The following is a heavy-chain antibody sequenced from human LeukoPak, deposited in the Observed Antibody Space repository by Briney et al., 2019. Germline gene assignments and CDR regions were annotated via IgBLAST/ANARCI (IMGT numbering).Heavy chain of an antibody. Sequence: GRSLRLSCAASGFTFSSYGMHWVRQAPGKGLEWVAVISYDGSNTYYADSVKGRFTISRDNSKNTLYLQMNSLRAEDTAVYYCARGTYSHGSNGPTFDYWGQGTLVTVSS. CDR3: ARGTYSHGSNGPTFDY. D-gene: IGHD5-18*01. CDR1: GFTFSSYG. V-gene: IGHV3-30*03. CDR2: ISYDGSNT. J-gene: IGHJ4*02.